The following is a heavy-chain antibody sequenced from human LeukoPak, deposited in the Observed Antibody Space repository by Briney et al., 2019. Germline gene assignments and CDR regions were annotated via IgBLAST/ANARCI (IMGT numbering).Heavy chain of an antibody. CDR3: AKDVAYYGGNLDY. D-gene: IGHD4-23*01. Sequence: GGSLRLSCAASGLTFSSHGMHWVRQAPGKGLEWVAFIRYDGSNKYYTDSVKGRFTISRDNSKNTLDLQMNTLRAEVTAVYYCAKDVAYYGGNLDYWGQGTLVTVSS. CDR2: IRYDGSNK. J-gene: IGHJ4*02. V-gene: IGHV3-30*02. CDR1: GLTFSSHG.